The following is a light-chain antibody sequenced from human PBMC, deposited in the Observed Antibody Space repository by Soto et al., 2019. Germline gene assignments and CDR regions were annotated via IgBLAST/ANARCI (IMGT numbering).Light chain of an antibody. CDR2: GAS. CDR1: QSVSSSD. V-gene: IGKV3-20*01. J-gene: IGKJ4*01. Sequence: EIVLTQSPGTLSLSPGERATLSCRASQSVSSSDLAWYQQKPGQAPRLLIYGASSRATGIPDRFSGSGSGTDFTLTISRLEPEDFAGYYCQQYGSSPTFGGGTKVEIK. CDR3: QQYGSSPT.